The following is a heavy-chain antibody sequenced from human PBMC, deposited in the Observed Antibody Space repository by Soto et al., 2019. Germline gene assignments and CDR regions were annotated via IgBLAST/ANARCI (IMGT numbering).Heavy chain of an antibody. D-gene: IGHD4-17*01. CDR3: GKDPNGDYVGGFEF. V-gene: IGHV3-23*01. CDR2: ISASGSRT. CDR1: GFTFNNYA. J-gene: IGHJ3*01. Sequence: GGSLRLSCAASGFTFNNYAMSWVRQAPGKGLEWVPGISASGSRTFYADSVKGRFTVSRDFSKNTLSLQMDSLRAEDTAVYFCGKDPNGDYVGGFEFWGPGTMVTVSS.